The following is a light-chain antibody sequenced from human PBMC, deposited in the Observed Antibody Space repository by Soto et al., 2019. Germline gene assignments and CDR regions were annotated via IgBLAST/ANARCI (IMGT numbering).Light chain of an antibody. CDR2: EVS. V-gene: IGLV2-18*02. CDR3: QSYDSRLSAVV. J-gene: IGLJ2*01. CDR1: SSDDGSYNR. Sequence: QSALTQPPSVSGSPGQSVTIPCTASSSDDGSYNRVSWYQQPPGTPPKLMIYEVSNRPSGVPDRFSGSKSGNTASLTISGLQAEDEADYYCQSYDSRLSAVVFGGGTKLTVL.